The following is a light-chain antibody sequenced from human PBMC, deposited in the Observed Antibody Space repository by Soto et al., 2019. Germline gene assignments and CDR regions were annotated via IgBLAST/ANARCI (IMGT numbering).Light chain of an antibody. V-gene: IGKV3-15*01. CDR1: ETVRSN. J-gene: IGKJ2*01. CDR3: QQYYNWPPYT. CDR2: GAS. Sequence: EMAMTQSPATLSVSPGERATLSCRASETVRSNVAWFQQKPGQAPRLLIFGASTRATGIPTRFTGSGSGTEFTLTIDSLQSEDFAVYYCQQYYNWPPYTFGQGTKVDIK.